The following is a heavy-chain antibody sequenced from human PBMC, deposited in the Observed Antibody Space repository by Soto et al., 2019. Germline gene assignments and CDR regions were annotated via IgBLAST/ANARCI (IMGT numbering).Heavy chain of an antibody. CDR1: GVSWISSW. V-gene: IGHV3-7*01. CDR3: ARRSHSRSPRWFDT. D-gene: IGHD6-6*01. Sequence: PYGCVGLSCAACGVSWISSWIAWSRQNKGKWLSWVANIKQDGSEKYYVDSVKCRFTISRDNAKNSLYLQMKSGRIEDTAVYSCARRSHSRSPRWFDTRGQGPLVTLSS. CDR2: IKQDGSEK. J-gene: IGHJ5*01.